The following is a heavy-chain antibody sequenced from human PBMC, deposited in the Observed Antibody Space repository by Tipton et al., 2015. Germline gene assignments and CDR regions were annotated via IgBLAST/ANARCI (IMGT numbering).Heavy chain of an antibody. CDR2: ISGGVGRT. CDR1: GFTFSNYA. Sequence: GSLRLSCAASGFTFSNYAMSWVRQAPGKGLEWVSTISGGVGRTYYVGSVKGRFTISRDISKNTLYLQMNSLRAEDTAVYYCAKDPNDSLSKYFQHWGQGTLVTVSS. CDR3: AKDPNDSLSKYFQH. D-gene: IGHD3-22*01. J-gene: IGHJ1*01. V-gene: IGHV3-23*01.